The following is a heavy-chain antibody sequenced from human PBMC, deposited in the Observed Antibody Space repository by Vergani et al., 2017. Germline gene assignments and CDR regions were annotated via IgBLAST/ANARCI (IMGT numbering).Heavy chain of an antibody. Sequence: QLQLQESGPGLVKPSETLSLTCTVSGDSINSSTYYWGWIRQTPEKGLEWIGSVYYTGSTYYNPSLTSRVTMSIDTSKNVFSLRMTSVTAADTAVYYCARQTEGDHYYYYGMDVWGQGTTVTVSS. CDR3: ARQTEGDHYYYYGMDV. V-gene: IGHV4-39*01. D-gene: IGHD1-26*01. CDR1: GDSINSSTYY. J-gene: IGHJ6*02. CDR2: VYYTGST.